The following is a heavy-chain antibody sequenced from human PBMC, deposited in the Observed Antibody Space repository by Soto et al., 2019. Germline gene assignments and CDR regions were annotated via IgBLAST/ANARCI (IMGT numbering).Heavy chain of an antibody. Sequence: GGSLRLSCAASGFTFSSYGMHWVRQAPGKGLEWVAVIWYDGSNKYYADSVKGRFTISRDNSKNTLYLQMNSLRAEDTAVYYWSSLWYSSNWYSDDYWGQGTLVTVSS. CDR2: IWYDGSNK. V-gene: IGHV3-33*01. J-gene: IGHJ4*02. CDR1: GFTFSSYG. D-gene: IGHD6-13*01. CDR3: SSLWYSSNWYSDDY.